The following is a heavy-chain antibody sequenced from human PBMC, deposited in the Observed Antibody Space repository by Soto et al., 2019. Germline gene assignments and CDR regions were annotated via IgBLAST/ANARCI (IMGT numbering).Heavy chain of an antibody. J-gene: IGHJ4*02. CDR1: GYTFTSYG. Sequence: QVQLVQSGAEVKKPGASVKVSCKASGYTFTSYGLTWVRQAPGQGLEWMGWISADSGNTNYAQKFQGRITMTIDTSTSTAYMELRSLRSDDTAMYFCARDQRCTDGRCSVYWGQGTLVTVSS. V-gene: IGHV1-18*04. CDR2: ISADSGNT. D-gene: IGHD2-15*01. CDR3: ARDQRCTDGRCSVY.